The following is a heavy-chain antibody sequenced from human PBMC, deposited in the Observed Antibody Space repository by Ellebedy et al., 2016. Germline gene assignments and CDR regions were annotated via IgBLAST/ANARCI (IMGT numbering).Heavy chain of an antibody. Sequence: SETLSLXXGVYGGSISGYYWSWVRQPPGKGLEWIGYIYYSGSTNYNPSLKSRVTISVDTSKNQFSLKLSSVTAADTAVYYCARRTGCTNGVCYSGFNPWGQGTLVTVSS. V-gene: IGHV4-59*08. D-gene: IGHD2-8*01. CDR3: ARRTGCTNGVCYSGFNP. CDR2: IYYSGST. CDR1: GGSISGYY. J-gene: IGHJ5*02.